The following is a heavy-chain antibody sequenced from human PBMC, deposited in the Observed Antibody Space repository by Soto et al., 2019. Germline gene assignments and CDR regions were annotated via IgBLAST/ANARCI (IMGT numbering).Heavy chain of an antibody. V-gene: IGHV3-7*01. CDR3: ARASSADQTAAGVGTY. CDR2: INEDGSEK. CDR1: GFNFGVFW. Sequence: GGSLRLSCAASGFNFGVFWMGWVRQAPGKGLEWVADINEDGSEKYYVDSVKGRFTISRDNAKTSLNLQMYSLTAEDTALYYCARASSADQTAAGVGTYWGQGTLVTVSS. D-gene: IGHD6-13*01. J-gene: IGHJ4*02.